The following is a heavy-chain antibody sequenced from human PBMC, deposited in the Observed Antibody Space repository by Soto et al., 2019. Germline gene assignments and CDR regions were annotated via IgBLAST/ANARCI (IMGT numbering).Heavy chain of an antibody. CDR2: IIPIFGTA. D-gene: IGHD1-1*01. V-gene: IGHV1-69*13. Sequence: SVKVDFKTCGDPFSSEAISLGRQATGQGLEWMGGIIPIFGTANYAQKFQGRVTITADESTSTAYMELSSLRSEDRAVYYCARDRGTGTSIFFDISGQGTMVTV. CDR1: GDPFSSEA. J-gene: IGHJ3*02. CDR3: ARDRGTGTSIFFDI.